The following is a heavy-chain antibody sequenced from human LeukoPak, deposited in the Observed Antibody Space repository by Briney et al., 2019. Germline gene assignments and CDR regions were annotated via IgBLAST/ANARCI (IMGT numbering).Heavy chain of an antibody. CDR2: IYPGDSDT. D-gene: IGHD3-3*01. V-gene: IGHV5-51*01. J-gene: IGHJ4*02. Sequence: GESLKLSCKGSGYSFTSYWIGWVGQMPGKCLEWLEIIYPGDSDTRYSPSFQGQVTISADKSISTAYLQWSSLKASDTAMYYCARRNYDFWSDTSNYFDYWGQGTLVTVSS. CDR1: GYSFTSYW. CDR3: ARRNYDFWSDTSNYFDY.